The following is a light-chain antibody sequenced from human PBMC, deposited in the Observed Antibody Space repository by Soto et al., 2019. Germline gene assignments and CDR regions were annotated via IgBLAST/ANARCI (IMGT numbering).Light chain of an antibody. CDR3: CSYAGSYTVI. CDR2: EGN. V-gene: IGLV2-23*01. Sequence: QSALTQPASVSGSPGQSITISCTGTSSDVGTYNLVSWYQQHPGKAPKLMIYEGNKRPSGVSNRFSGSKSGNTASLTISGLQAEDEADYYCCSYAGSYTVIFGGGTKVTVL. CDR1: SSDVGTYNL. J-gene: IGLJ2*01.